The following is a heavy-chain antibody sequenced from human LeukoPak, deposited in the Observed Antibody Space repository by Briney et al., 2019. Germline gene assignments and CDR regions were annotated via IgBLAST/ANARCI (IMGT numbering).Heavy chain of an antibody. V-gene: IGHV4-39*07. J-gene: IGHJ4*02. CDR2: IYYSGST. Sequence: PSETLSLTCTVSGGSISSSSYYWGWIRQPPGKGLEWIGSIYYSGSTNYNPSLKSRVTISVDTSKNQFSLKLSSVTAADTAVYYCAMTTVTPFDYWGQGTLVTVSS. D-gene: IGHD4-17*01. CDR1: GGSISSSSYY. CDR3: AMTTVTPFDY.